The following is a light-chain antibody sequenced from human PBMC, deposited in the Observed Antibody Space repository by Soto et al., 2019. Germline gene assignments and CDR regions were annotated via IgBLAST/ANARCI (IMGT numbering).Light chain of an antibody. V-gene: IGKV3-20*01. Sequence: EIVLTQSPGTLSLSPGERATLSCRASQSVNSNYLAWYQQKPGQSPRVLIYGASSRATRIPDRFSGSGSGTEFTLTISKLEPEDFAVYYCQQYDNSFRTFGQGTKVEIK. CDR3: QQYDNSFRT. CDR2: GAS. J-gene: IGKJ1*01. CDR1: QSVNSNY.